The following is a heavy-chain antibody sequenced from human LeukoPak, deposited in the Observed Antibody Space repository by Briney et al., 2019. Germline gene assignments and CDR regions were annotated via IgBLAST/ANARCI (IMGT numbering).Heavy chain of an antibody. J-gene: IGHJ4*02. CDR2: LNPKSGGT. D-gene: IGHD2-8*02. CDR1: GYTFTGYY. V-gene: IGHV1-2*02. Sequence: GASVKVSCKASGYTFTGYYIHWVRQAPGQGLEWMGWLNPKSGGTNYAQNFQGRVTMTRDTIINTAYMELSRLRSDDTAVYYCSRAADVLLVPPSDDWGQGTLVTVSS. CDR3: SRAADVLLVPPSDD.